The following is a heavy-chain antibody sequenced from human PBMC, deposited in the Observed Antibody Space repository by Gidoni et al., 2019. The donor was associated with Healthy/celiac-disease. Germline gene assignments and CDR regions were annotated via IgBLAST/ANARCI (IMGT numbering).Heavy chain of an antibody. J-gene: IGHJ4*02. D-gene: IGHD2-15*01. V-gene: IGHV3-23*01. CDR1: GFTFSSYA. Sequence: EVPLLESGGGLVQPGGSLRLSCSASGFTFSSYAMGWVRHAPGKGLEWVLSISGSGGSTYYADSVKGRFTISRDNSKNTLYLQMNSLRAEDTAVYYCAKAPGVGSVGDYWGQGTLVTVSS. CDR3: AKAPGVGSVGDY. CDR2: ISGSGGST.